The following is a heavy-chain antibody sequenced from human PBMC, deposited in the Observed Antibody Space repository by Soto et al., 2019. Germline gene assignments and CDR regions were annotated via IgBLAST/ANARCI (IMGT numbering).Heavy chain of an antibody. CDR3: ASFSGFRRGYYAPLY. CDR1: GYTLTSYG. V-gene: IGHV1-18*04. CDR2: IIAYNGNT. J-gene: IGHJ4*02. D-gene: IGHD3-3*01. Sequence: ASVKVSCKASGYTLTSYGISWVRQAPGQGLEWMGWIIAYNGNTNYAQKLQGRVTMTTDTSKSTAYMELRSLRSDDTAVYYCASFSGFRRGYYAPLYWGQGTLVTVSS.